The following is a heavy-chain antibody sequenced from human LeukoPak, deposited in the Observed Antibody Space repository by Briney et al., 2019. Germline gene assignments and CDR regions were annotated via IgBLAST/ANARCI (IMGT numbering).Heavy chain of an antibody. J-gene: IGHJ5*02. V-gene: IGHV1-69*05. CDR2: IIPIFGTA. D-gene: IGHD1-26*01. Sequence: SVTVSCKASGGTFSSYAISWVRQAPGQGLGWMGGIIPIFGTANYAQKFQGRVTITTDESTSTAYMELSSLRSEDTAVYYCARAPSGSSPQWLDPWGQGTLVTVSS. CDR1: GGTFSSYA. CDR3: ARAPSGSSPQWLDP.